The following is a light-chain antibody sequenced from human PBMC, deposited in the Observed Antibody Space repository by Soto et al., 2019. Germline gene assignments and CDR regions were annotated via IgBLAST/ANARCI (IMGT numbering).Light chain of an antibody. CDR2: GAS. V-gene: IGKV3-15*01. Sequence: EIVMTQSPATLSVSPGASATLSCRASQSVSTNLAWYQQKPGQVPRVLIYGASTRATEIPARFSGSGSGTEFTLTIDSLQSEDFAVYYCQQYNNWPRTFGQGTKV. CDR3: QQYNNWPRT. J-gene: IGKJ1*01. CDR1: QSVSTN.